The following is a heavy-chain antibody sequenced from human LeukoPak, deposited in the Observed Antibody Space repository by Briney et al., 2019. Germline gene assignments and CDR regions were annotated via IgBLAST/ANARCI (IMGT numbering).Heavy chain of an antibody. CDR1: GFTFSHYY. CDR3: ARESIVVVPTTMDDASDI. V-gene: IGHV3-7*01. D-gene: IGHD2-2*01. Sequence: GGCLRLSCAASGFTFSHYYMSWVPQAPGKGLEWVANIKQDGSEQFYLDSVKGRFTISRDNAKNALYLQMHSLRVEDTAVYYCARESIVVVPTTMDDASDIWGQGTMVTVSS. J-gene: IGHJ3*02. CDR2: IKQDGSEQ.